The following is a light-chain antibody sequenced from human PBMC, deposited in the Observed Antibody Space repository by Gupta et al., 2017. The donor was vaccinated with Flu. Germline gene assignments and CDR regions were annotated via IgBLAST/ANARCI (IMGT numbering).Light chain of an antibody. Sequence: QSALTQPASVSGSPGQSITISCTGTNSDIGTYDYVSWYQQHPGKAPKLLIFEVSSRPSGVPNRFSASKSGNTASLTISGLQPEDEADYYCSSYKSGHTFVCGPVTKVTV. V-gene: IGLV2-14*01. J-gene: IGLJ1*01. CDR2: EVS. CDR3: SSYKSGHTFV. CDR1: NSDIGTYDY.